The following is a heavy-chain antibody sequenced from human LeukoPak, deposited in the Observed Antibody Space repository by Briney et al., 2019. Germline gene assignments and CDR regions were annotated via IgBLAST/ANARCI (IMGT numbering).Heavy chain of an antibody. CDR2: ISSSSGTI. J-gene: IGHJ5*02. Sequence: PGGSLRLSCAASGFTFSSYSMNWVRQAPGKGLEWVADISSSSGTIYYADSVKGRFTISRDNAKNSLYLQMSSLRDEDTAVYYCARDPYSSGWYWFDPWGQGTLVTVSS. CDR1: GFTFSSYS. D-gene: IGHD6-19*01. V-gene: IGHV3-48*02. CDR3: ARDPYSSGWYWFDP.